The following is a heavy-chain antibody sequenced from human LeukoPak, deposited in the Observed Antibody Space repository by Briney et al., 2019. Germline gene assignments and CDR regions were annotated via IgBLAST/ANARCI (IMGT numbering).Heavy chain of an antibody. CDR1: GFTLTGFW. Sequence: GRRLRLSCAASGFTLTGFWVHWVGQAPGKGLVWVSRVNSDGSSTTYADSVKGRFTTSRDNAKNTLYLQMNSLRAEDTAVYYCARGRYYGMDVWGQGTTVTVSS. CDR2: VNSDGSST. J-gene: IGHJ6*02. V-gene: IGHV3-74*01. CDR3: ARGRYYGMDV.